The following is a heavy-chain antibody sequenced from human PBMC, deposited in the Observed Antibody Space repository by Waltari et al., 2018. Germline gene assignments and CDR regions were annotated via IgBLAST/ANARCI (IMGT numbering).Heavy chain of an antibody. CDR2: IKPNSGVT. CDR3: AREATHSYYYFLDV. V-gene: IGHV1-2*06. J-gene: IGHJ6*03. CDR1: RYTFTGRY. Sequence: QVQLVQSGAEVKKHGASVKVSCEASRYTFTGRYLHWVRQAPGQGLAWMGRIKPNSGVTDYAQKFQDRVTMTRDTSSSTAYMELSGLRSDDTAVYYCAREATHSYYYFLDVWGKGTTVTVSS.